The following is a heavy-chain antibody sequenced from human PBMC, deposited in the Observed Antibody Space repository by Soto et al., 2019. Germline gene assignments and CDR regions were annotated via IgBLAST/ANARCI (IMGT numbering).Heavy chain of an antibody. CDR2: IYYSGST. V-gene: IGHV4-59*01. CDR3: ARELTTVTTSYYYYYMDV. J-gene: IGHJ6*03. CDR1: GGSISSYY. D-gene: IGHD4-17*01. Sequence: SETLSLTCTVSGGSISSYYWSWIRQPPGKGLEWIGYIYYSGSTNYNPSLKSRVTISVDTSKNQFSLKLSSVTAADTAVYYCARELTTVTTSYYYYYMDVWGKGTTVTVSS.